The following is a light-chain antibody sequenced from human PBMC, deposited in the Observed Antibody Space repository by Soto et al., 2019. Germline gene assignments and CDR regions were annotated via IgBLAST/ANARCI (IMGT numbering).Light chain of an antibody. CDR3: AAWDDSLNGYV. J-gene: IGLJ1*01. CDR2: EVS. V-gene: IGLV2-14*01. CDR1: SSDIGAYDY. Sequence: QSVLTQPASVSGSPGQSITISCTGTSSDIGAYDYVSWYQQHPGKAPKLMIFEVSDRPSGASIRFSGSKSGTSASLAISGLQSEDEADYYCAAWDDSLNGYVFGTGTKLTVL.